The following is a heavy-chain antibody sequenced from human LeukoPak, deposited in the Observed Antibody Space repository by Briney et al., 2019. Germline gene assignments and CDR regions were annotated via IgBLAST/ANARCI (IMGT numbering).Heavy chain of an antibody. CDR2: ISSSSSYI. Sequence: GGSLRLSCAASGFTLSSYSMNWVRQAPGKGLEWVSSISSSSSYIYYADSVKGRFTISRDNAKNSLYLQMNGLRAEDTAVYYCARSFLSIAAAATDYWGQGTLVTVSS. CDR1: GFTLSSYS. V-gene: IGHV3-21*01. J-gene: IGHJ4*02. D-gene: IGHD6-13*01. CDR3: ARSFLSIAAAATDY.